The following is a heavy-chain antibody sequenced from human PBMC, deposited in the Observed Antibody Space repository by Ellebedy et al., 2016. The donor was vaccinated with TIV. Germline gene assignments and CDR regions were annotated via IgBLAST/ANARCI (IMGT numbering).Heavy chain of an antibody. V-gene: IGHV1-69*13. Sequence: AASVKVSCKASGGTFSSYAISWVRQAPGQGLEWMGGIIPIFGTANYAQKFQGRVTITADESTSTAYMELSSLRSEDTAVYYCARVLDDDPPPYYYYYGMDVWGQGTTVTVSS. D-gene: IGHD3-3*01. CDR1: GGTFSSYA. CDR3: ARVLDDDPPPYYYYYGMDV. J-gene: IGHJ6*02. CDR2: IIPIFGTA.